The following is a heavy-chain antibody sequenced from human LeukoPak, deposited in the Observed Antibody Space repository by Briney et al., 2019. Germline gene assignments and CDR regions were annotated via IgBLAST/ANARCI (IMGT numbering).Heavy chain of an antibody. V-gene: IGHV3-48*04. J-gene: IGHJ4*02. CDR1: GFTFSSYS. CDR3: ARVIAGQGLDY. Sequence: GGSLRLSCAASGFTFSSYSMNWVRQAPGKGLEWISYISSGSSTIYYADSVKGRFTISRDNAKNSLYLQMNSLRGEDTAVYYCARVIAGQGLDYWGQGTLVTVSS. CDR2: ISSGSSTI. D-gene: IGHD2-21*01.